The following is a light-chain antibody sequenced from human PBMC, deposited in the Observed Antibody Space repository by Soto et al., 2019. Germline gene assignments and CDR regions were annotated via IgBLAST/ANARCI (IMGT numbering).Light chain of an antibody. V-gene: IGLV2-8*01. Sequence: QSALTQPPSASGSPGQSVTISCTGTSSDVGGYNYVSWYQQHPGKAPKLMISEVSKRPSGVPDRFSGSKSRNTASLTVSGLQSVDEADYYCCSFAGNNNLVFGGGTKLTVL. CDR1: SSDVGGYNY. J-gene: IGLJ2*01. CDR2: EVS. CDR3: CSFAGNNNLV.